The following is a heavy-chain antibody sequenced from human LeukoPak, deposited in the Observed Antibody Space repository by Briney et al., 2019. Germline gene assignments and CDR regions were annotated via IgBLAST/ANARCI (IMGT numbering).Heavy chain of an antibody. J-gene: IGHJ5*02. D-gene: IGHD6-6*01. CDR1: GGTFSSYA. CDR2: IIPIFGTA. CDR3: ARNHKRRDSSSLMGPFDP. Sequence: RASVKVSCKASGGTFSSYAISWVRQAPGQGLEWMGGIIPIFGTANYAQKFQGRVTITTDESTSTAYMELSSLRSEDTAVYYCARNHKRRDSSSLMGPFDPWGQGTLVTVSS. V-gene: IGHV1-69*05.